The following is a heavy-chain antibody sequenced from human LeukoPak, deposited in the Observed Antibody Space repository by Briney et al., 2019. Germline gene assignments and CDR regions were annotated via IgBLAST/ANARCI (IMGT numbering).Heavy chain of an antibody. CDR2: ITSASTFE. CDR3: ARSPSAGGRYFDL. Sequence: GGSLRLSCEVSGFTISLYTMNWVRQAPGKTLEWVASITSASTFEYCPDSLRGRFTISRDNAKNSVYLQMSSLRAEDTAIYYCARSPSAGGRYFDLWGQGTLVTVSS. V-gene: IGHV3-21*04. J-gene: IGHJ4*02. D-gene: IGHD3-3*01. CDR1: GFTISLYT.